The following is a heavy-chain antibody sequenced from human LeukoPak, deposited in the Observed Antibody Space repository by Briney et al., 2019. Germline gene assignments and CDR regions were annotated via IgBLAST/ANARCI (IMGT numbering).Heavy chain of an antibody. Sequence: GGSLRLSCAASGFTFSNHGMHWVRQAPGKGLEWVANIWYDGSQEYYADTVKGRFTISRDISKNTLHLQMNSLRAEDTAVYYCARDLAAARLDFRGQGTLVTVSS. CDR3: ARDLAAARLDF. D-gene: IGHD6-6*01. V-gene: IGHV3-33*01. J-gene: IGHJ4*02. CDR2: IWYDGSQE. CDR1: GFTFSNHG.